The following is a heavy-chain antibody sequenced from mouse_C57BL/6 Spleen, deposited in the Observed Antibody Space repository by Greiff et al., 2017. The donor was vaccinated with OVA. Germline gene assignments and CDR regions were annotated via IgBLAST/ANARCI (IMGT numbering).Heavy chain of an antibody. J-gene: IGHJ4*01. Sequence: QVQLKESGPGLVAPSQSLSITCTVSGFSLTSYGVSWVRQPPGKGLEWLGVIWGDGSTNYPSALISRLSISKDNSKSQVFIKHNSLHTDDTATYSCAKPGVANDYAMDDWGQGTSVTVSS. CDR2: IWGDGST. CDR1: GFSLTSYG. V-gene: IGHV2-3*01. D-gene: IGHD1-1*01. CDR3: AKPGVANDYAMDD.